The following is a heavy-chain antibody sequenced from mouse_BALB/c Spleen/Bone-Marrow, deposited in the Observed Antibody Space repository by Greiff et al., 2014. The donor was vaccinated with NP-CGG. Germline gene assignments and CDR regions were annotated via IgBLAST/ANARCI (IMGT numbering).Heavy chain of an antibody. V-gene: IGHV1S81*02. CDR2: INPSNGRT. D-gene: IGHD1-1*01. CDR1: GYTFTSYW. J-gene: IGHJ1*01. Sequence: VKLMESGAELMKPGASVKLSCKASGYTFTSYWMHWVKQRPGQGLEWIGEINPSNGRTNYNEKFKSKATLTVDKSSSTAYMQLSSLTSEDSAVYYCAPYYYGSSYGFYWYFDVWGAGTTVTVSS. CDR3: APYYYGSSYGFYWYFDV.